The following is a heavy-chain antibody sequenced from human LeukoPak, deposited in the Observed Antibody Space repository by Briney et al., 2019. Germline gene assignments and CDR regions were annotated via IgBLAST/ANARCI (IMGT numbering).Heavy chain of an antibody. CDR2: IIPIFGTA. V-gene: IGHV1-69*05. CDR1: GGTFSSYA. J-gene: IGHJ6*03. D-gene: IGHD2-2*01. CDR3: ARGLNVDCSSTSCYSRHYYYYYMDV. Sequence: GASVKVSCKASGGTFSSYAISWVRQAPGQGLEWMGGIIPIFGTANYAQKFQGRVTITTDESTSTAYMELSSLRSEDTAVYYCARGLNVDCSSTSCYSRHYYYYYMDVWGKGTTVTVSS.